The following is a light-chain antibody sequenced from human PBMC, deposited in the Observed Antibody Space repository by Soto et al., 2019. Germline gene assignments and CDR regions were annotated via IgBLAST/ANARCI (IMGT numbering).Light chain of an antibody. CDR3: SSYTSSSTLVV. CDR1: SRDVGGYNY. Sequence: QSVLTQPASVSGSPGQSITISCTGTSRDVGGYNYVSWYQQHPGKAPKLMIYDVSNRPSGVSNRFSGSKSGNTASLTISGRQAEDEADYYCSSYTSSSTLVVFGGGTKLTVL. CDR2: DVS. J-gene: IGLJ2*01. V-gene: IGLV2-14*01.